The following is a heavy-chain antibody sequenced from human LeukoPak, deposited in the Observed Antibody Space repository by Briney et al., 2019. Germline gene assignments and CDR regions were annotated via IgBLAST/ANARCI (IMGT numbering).Heavy chain of an antibody. D-gene: IGHD6-19*01. CDR2: ISYDGSNK. CDR3: AKAGGEWLVRDHYYGMDV. V-gene: IGHV3-30*18. CDR1: GFTFSSYG. Sequence: PGGSLRLSCAASGFTFSSYGMHWVRQAPGKGLEWVAVISYDGSNKYYADSVKGRFTISRDNSKNTLYLQMNSLRAEETAVYYCAKAGGEWLVRDHYYGMDVWGQGTTVTVSS. J-gene: IGHJ6*02.